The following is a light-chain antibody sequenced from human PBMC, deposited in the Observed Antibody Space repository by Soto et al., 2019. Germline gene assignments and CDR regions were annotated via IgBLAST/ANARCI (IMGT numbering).Light chain of an antibody. CDR3: QHYQRYPPS. CDR1: HPININ. CDR2: AAT. V-gene: IGKV1-16*01. Sequence: DIQMTQSPSSLLASVGDRVTITCRASHPININLVWFQQKPGKAPKSLIYAATNLQSGVPSRFSGSGGGTDFSRTISSLQPEDVATYYCQHYQRYPPSFGGGTKLEIK. J-gene: IGKJ4*01.